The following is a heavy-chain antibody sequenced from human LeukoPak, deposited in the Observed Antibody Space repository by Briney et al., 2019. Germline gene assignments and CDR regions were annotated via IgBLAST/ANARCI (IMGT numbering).Heavy chain of an antibody. CDR2: TYYRSKWYN. J-gene: IGHJ3*02. CDR3: ARARDAFTRKSVFDI. Sequence: SQTLSLTCAISGDSVSSNSAAWTWIRQSPSRGLEWLGRTYYRSKWYNDYAVSVKSRITINPDTSKNQFSLQLNSVTPEDTAVYYCARARDAFTRKSVFDIWGQGTMVTVSS. V-gene: IGHV6-1*01. D-gene: IGHD3-16*01. CDR1: GDSVSSNSAA.